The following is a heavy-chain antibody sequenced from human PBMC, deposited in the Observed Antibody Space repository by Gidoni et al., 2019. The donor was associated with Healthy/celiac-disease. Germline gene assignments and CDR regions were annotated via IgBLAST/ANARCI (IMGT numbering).Heavy chain of an antibody. CDR1: GFTFISHS. CDR3: ARDLRALLGL. J-gene: IGHJ4*02. D-gene: IGHD2-21*01. V-gene: IGHV3-21*01. CDR2: ISSSSSYI. Sequence: EVQLVESGGGLVKPGGSLRLSCAASGFTFISHSMNWVRQAPGKVLEWVSSISSSSSYIYYADSVKGRFTISRDNAKNSLYLQMNSLRAEDTAVYYCARDLRALLGLWGQGTLVTVSS.